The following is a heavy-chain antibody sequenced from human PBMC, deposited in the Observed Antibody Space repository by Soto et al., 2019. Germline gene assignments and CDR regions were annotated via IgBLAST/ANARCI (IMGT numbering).Heavy chain of an antibody. CDR1: GFTFDDYT. V-gene: IGHV3-43*01. CDR3: ATDRGYCSGGSCYGKYFDY. J-gene: IGHJ4*02. Sequence: EVQLVESGGVVVQPGGSLRLSCAASGFTFDDYTMHWVRQAPGKGLEWVSLISWDGGSTYYADSVKGRFTISRDNSKNSLYLQMNSLRTEDTALYYCATDRGYCSGGSCYGKYFDYWGQGTLVTVSS. CDR2: ISWDGGST. D-gene: IGHD2-15*01.